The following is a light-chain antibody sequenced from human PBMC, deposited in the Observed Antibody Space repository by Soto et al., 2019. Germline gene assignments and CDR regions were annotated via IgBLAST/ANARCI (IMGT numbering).Light chain of an antibody. CDR2: DNT. CDR1: SSNIGVNS. V-gene: IGLV1-51*01. CDR3: GTSDFSLSVV. J-gene: IGLJ2*01. Sequence: QSVLTQPPSVSAAPGQKVTISCSGSSSNIGVNSVSWYQHLPGTAPKLLIYDNTQRPSGIPDRFSGSKSGTSATLVITGLQTGDEADYYCGTSDFSLSVVFGGGTKLTVL.